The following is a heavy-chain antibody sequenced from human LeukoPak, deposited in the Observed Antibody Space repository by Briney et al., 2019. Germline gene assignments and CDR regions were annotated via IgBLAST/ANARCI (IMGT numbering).Heavy chain of an antibody. Sequence: SETLSLTCTVSGGSISSYYWSWIRQPPGKGLEWIGYFYYSGSTNYNPSLKSRVTISVDTSKNQFSLKQSSVTAADTAVYYCASQSGYSSGWTAWGAFDIWGQGTMVTVSS. J-gene: IGHJ3*02. CDR2: FYYSGST. CDR3: ASQSGYSSGWTAWGAFDI. D-gene: IGHD6-19*01. CDR1: GGSISSYY. V-gene: IGHV4-59*01.